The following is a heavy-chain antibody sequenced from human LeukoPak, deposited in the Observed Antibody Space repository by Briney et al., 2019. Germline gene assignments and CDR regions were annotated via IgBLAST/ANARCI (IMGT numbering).Heavy chain of an antibody. V-gene: IGHV4-59*08. CDR2: IYDSGST. CDR3: ARRSVVGTTYAPFDY. CDR1: DGSISNYY. Sequence: PSETLSLTCTVSDGSISNYYWSWFRQPPGKGLEWSGYIYDSGSTNYNSSLRSRVTISVDTSKNQFSLKMSSVTAAGTALYYCARRSVVGTTYAPFDYWGQGILVTVSS. J-gene: IGHJ4*02. D-gene: IGHD1-26*01.